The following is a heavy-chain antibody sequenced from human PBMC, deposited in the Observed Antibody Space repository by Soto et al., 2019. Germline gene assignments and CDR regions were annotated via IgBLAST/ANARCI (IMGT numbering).Heavy chain of an antibody. J-gene: IGHJ4*02. D-gene: IGHD3-10*01. Sequence: GGSLRLSCAASGFTFSSYDMHWVRQATGKGLEWVSAIGTAGDTYYPGSVKGRFTISKENAKNSLYLQMNSLRAEDTAVYYCARGPELWFGELSPFDYWGQGTLVTVSS. CDR1: GFTFSSYD. CDR2: IGTAGDT. V-gene: IGHV3-13*01. CDR3: ARGPELWFGELSPFDY.